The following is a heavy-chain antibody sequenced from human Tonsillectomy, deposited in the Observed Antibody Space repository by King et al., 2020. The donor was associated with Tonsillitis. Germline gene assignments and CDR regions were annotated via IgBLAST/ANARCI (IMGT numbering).Heavy chain of an antibody. J-gene: IGHJ6*02. Sequence: VQLVEYGAEVKKPGASVKVSCEASGYTFTSYDINWVRQATGQGLEWMGSMNPNSGNTAYAQKFQGRVTMTRNTSISTAYMELSSLRSEDTAVYYCARGVDSSGWLDYYYYGMDVWGQGTTVTVSS. V-gene: IGHV1-8*01. CDR1: GYTFTSYD. CDR3: ARGVDSSGWLDYYYYGMDV. CDR2: MNPNSGNT. D-gene: IGHD6-19*01.